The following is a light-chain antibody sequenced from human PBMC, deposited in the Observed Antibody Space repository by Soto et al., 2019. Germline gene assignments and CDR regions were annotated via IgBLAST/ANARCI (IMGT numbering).Light chain of an antibody. CDR1: QSLSNRY. CDR2: GAS. CDR3: HHYDNSPPFP. J-gene: IGKJ3*01. Sequence: EILLTQSPGTLSLSPGERAILSCRASQSLSNRYLAWNQQMPGRAPRLLIHGASSRAAGIPDRFSGSGSGTDFTLTINRLEPEDFAVYYCHHYDNSPPFPFGPGTKVDIK. V-gene: IGKV3-20*01.